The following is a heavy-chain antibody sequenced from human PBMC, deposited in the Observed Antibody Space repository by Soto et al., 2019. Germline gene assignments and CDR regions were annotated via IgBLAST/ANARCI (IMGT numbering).Heavy chain of an antibody. CDR1: GYRFASCY. CDR3: ARARSIVGPSYDYYYGMDV. V-gene: IGHV1-46*01. J-gene: IGHJ6*02. Sequence: GASVKLSWKACGYRFASCYRRWVRQAPGQGLEWMGIINPSGGSTSYAQKFQGRVTMTRDTSTSTVYMELSSLRSEDTAVYYCARARSIVGPSYDYYYGMDVWGQGTTVPVSS. CDR2: INPSGGST. D-gene: IGHD1-26*01.